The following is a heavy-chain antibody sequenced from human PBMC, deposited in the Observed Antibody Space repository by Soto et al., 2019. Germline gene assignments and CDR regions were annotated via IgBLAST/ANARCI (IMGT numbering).Heavy chain of an antibody. J-gene: IGHJ6*02. CDR3: ARGGSGWYGKGYYYYGMDV. Sequence: TSETLSLTCAVSGGSISSGGYSWSWIRQPPGKCLEWIGYIYHSGSTYYNPSLKSRVTISVDRSKDQFSLKLSSVTAADTAVYYCARGGSGWYGKGYYYYGMDVWGQGTTVTVSS. V-gene: IGHV4-30-2*01. D-gene: IGHD6-19*01. CDR1: GGSISSGGYS. CDR2: IYHSGST.